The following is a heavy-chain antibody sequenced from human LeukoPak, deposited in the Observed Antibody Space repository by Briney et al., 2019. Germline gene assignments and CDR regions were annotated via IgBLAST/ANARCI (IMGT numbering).Heavy chain of an antibody. D-gene: IGHD4-11*01. CDR3: AKDAIVRDYSNSDY. CDR2: INPNSGGT. J-gene: IGHJ4*02. V-gene: IGHV1-2*02. Sequence: GASVKVSCKASGYTFTNYYIHWVRQAPGQGLEWMGWINPNSGGTNYAQKFQGRVTMTRDTSISTAYMELSRLTSDDTAVYYYAKDAIVRDYSNSDYWGQGTLVTVSS. CDR1: GYTFTNYY.